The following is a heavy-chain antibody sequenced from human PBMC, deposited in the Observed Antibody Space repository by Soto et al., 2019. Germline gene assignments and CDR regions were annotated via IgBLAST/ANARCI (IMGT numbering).Heavy chain of an antibody. V-gene: IGHV4-30-4*01. Sequence: SETLSLTCSFSCASVRSGDYYWSCIRQAPGKGLEWIGYIYNSGGSYYNPSLKGRLTISIDTSKNQFSLKLNSVTAADTAIYYCVGTGTTDDYWGRGTLVTVSS. CDR1: CASVRSGDYY. CDR3: VGTGTTDDY. J-gene: IGHJ4*02. CDR2: IYNSGGS. D-gene: IGHD4-17*01.